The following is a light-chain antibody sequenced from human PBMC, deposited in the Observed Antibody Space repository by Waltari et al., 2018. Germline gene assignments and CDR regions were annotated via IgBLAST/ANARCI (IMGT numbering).Light chain of an antibody. Sequence: DIQMTQSPSTLSASVGDRVPITCRASQSISHWLAWYQQKPGKAPKLLISKASTLANDVPSRFSGSGSGTEFTLTITNLQPDDFATFYCQRYDNYPPTFGGGTKVEIK. CDR1: QSISHW. CDR2: KAS. V-gene: IGKV1-5*03. CDR3: QRYDNYPPT. J-gene: IGKJ4*01.